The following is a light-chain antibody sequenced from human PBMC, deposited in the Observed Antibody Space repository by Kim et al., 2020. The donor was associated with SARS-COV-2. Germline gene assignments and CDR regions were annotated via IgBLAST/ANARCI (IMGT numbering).Light chain of an antibody. CDR1: DTCPGSYHY. V-gene: IGLV2-14*03. CDR2: NVN. Sequence: GQSVTIPGAGVDTCPGSYHYIYWYQQHPGKAPKVIMYNVNQRPSGVSSRFSASRSGSTASLTISGLQADDEADYYCSSSTTTSPRVIGTGTKVTVL. J-gene: IGLJ1*01. CDR3: SSSTTTSPRV.